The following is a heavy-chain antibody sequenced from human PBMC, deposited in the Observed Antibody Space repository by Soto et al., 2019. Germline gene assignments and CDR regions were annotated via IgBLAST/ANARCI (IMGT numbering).Heavy chain of an antibody. J-gene: IGHJ5*02. V-gene: IGHV1-8*01. D-gene: IGHD2-15*01. CDR3: AKDGGREGYFGNWFDP. CDR2: MNPNSGNT. CDR1: GYTFTSYD. Sequence: ASGKVSCKASGYTFTSYDINWVRQDTGQGFEWMGWMNPNSGNTGYAQKFQGRVTLTRDTSITTAYLELSSLRSDDTAVYYCAKDGGREGYFGNWFDPWGQGTLVNVSS.